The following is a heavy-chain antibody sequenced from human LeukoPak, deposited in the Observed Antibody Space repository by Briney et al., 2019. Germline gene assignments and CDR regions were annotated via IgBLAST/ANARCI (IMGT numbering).Heavy chain of an antibody. J-gene: IGHJ4*02. D-gene: IGHD4/OR15-4a*01. CDR1: GFTFSNAW. CDR2: IKSKTDGGTT. Sequence: GGFLRLSCAASGFTFSNAWMSWVRQAPGKGLEWVGRIKSKTDGGTTDYAAPVKGRFTISRDDSKNTLYLQMNSLKTEDTAVYYCTTELRRKLLGFDYWGQGTLVTVSS. CDR3: TTELRRKLLGFDY. V-gene: IGHV3-15*01.